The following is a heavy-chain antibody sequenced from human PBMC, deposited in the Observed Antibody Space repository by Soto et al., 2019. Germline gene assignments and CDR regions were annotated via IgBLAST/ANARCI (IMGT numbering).Heavy chain of an antibody. CDR1: GYTFTSYG. V-gene: IGHV1-18*01. J-gene: IGHJ6*02. CDR2: ISGYNGNT. CDR3: ARVGDDGDYDGAHYYYGMDV. D-gene: IGHD4-17*01. Sequence: GASVKVSCKASGYTFTSYGLSWVRQAPGQGLEWMGWISGYNGNTNYVQNVQGRVTMTTDTSTSTAFMELRSLRSDDTAVYYCARVGDDGDYDGAHYYYGMDVWGQGTTVTVSS.